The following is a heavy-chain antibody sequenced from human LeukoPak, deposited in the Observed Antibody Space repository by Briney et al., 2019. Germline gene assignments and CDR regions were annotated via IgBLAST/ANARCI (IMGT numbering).Heavy chain of an antibody. CDR1: GGSISSSSYY. CDR2: IYYSGST. CDR3: ARRAVRGSSDIDY. D-gene: IGHD6-6*01. V-gene: IGHV4-39*01. J-gene: IGHJ4*02. Sequence: SETLSLTCTASGGSISSSSYYWGWIRQPPGKGLEWIGSIYYSGSTYYNPSLKSRVTISVDTSKNQFSLKLSSVTAADTAVYYCARRAVRGSSDIDYWGQGTLVTVSS.